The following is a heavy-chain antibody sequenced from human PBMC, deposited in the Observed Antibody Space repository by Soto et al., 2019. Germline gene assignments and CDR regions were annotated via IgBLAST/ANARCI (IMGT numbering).Heavy chain of an antibody. CDR3: TTVAGFGETDYYYYGMDV. Sequence: ASLKVSCKASGYTFTSFDINWVRQAPGQGLEWMGWMNPATGNTGYAQKFQGRVTMTRNTSINTAYMELSSLRSEDTAVYYCTTVAGFGETDYYYYGMDVWGQGTTVTVSS. CDR1: GYTFTSFD. CDR2: MNPATGNT. D-gene: IGHD3-10*01. J-gene: IGHJ6*02. V-gene: IGHV1-8*01.